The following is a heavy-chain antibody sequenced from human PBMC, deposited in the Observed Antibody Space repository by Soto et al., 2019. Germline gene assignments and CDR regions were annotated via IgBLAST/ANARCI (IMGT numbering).Heavy chain of an antibody. CDR1: GFTVSSNC. Sequence: GWSLRLAFAASGFTVSSNCMSWVRQAPGKGLEGVSVIFSGGSTYYADSVKGRFTISRDSSKNTLYLQMNRRRAEDTAVYYCERGQGRRSSWILAASLYYFDYWGQGTLVTVSS. CDR3: ERGQGRRSSWILAASLYYFDY. V-gene: IGHV3-53*01. D-gene: IGHD6-13*01. CDR2: IFSGGST. J-gene: IGHJ4*02.